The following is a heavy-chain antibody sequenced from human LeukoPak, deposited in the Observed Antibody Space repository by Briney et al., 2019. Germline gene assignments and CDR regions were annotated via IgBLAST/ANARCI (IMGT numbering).Heavy chain of an antibody. V-gene: IGHV3-53*01. J-gene: IGHJ4*02. D-gene: IGHD3-22*01. Sequence: GGSLRLSCAASGFTVSSNYMSWVRQAPGKGLEWVSVIYSGGTTYYADSVKGRFTISRDNSKNTLYLQMNSLRAEDTAVYYCAKGDYYDRSGYYFYWGQGTLVTVSS. CDR3: AKGDYYDRSGYYFY. CDR1: GFTVSSNY. CDR2: IYSGGTT.